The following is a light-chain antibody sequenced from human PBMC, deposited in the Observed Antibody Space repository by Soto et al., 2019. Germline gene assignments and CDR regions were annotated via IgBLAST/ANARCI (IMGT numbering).Light chain of an antibody. CDR3: QQYSDLPMT. Sequence: EVVLTESPGTLSLSPGERATLSCRASQSVSHNYLAWYHQKPGQAPRLLIYGASNRATGIPDRFSGSGSGTDFTLTIRRLEPEDFAVYFCQQYSDLPMTFGQGPRLEIK. CDR1: QSVSHNY. J-gene: IGKJ5*01. CDR2: GAS. V-gene: IGKV3-20*01.